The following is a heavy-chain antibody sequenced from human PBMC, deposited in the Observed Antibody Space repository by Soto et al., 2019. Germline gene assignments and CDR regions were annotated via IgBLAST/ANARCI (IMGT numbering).Heavy chain of an antibody. CDR1: GYNFTSYW. D-gene: IGHD6-13*01. CDR2: IDPSDSYT. V-gene: IGHV5-10-1*01. CDR3: ARLPGSSNFDY. J-gene: IGHJ4*02. Sequence: GDSLKIACKGSGYNFTSYWSSLVRQMPGKGLEWMGRIDPSDSYTNYSPSFQGHVTISADKPISTAYLQWSSLKASDTAMYYCARLPGSSNFDYWGQGTLVTVSS.